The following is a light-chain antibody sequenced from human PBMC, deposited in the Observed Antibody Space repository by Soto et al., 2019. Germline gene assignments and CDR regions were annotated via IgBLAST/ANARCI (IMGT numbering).Light chain of an antibody. CDR3: SSYTSSSTVV. J-gene: IGLJ2*01. Sequence: QSALTQPASVSGSPGQSITISCTGTNSDVGGYNYVSWYQQHPGKAPKLMIYDVSNRPSGVSNRFSGSKSGNTASLTISGLQAEDEADYYCSSYTSSSTVVFGGGTKVTVL. CDR2: DVS. V-gene: IGLV2-14*01. CDR1: NSDVGGYNY.